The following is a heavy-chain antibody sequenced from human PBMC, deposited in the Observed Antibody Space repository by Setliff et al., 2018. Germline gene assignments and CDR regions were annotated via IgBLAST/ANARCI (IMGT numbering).Heavy chain of an antibody. CDR3: SRLVRYCTTTSCQGASGAEF. CDR1: GGTFSSYA. D-gene: IGHD2-2*01. J-gene: IGHJ4*02. V-gene: IGHV1-18*01. CDR2: INNYNTNT. Sequence: ASVKVSCKASGGTFSSYAITWVRQAPGQGLEWMGWINNYNTNTKYAQKLQGRVTMTTDTSTSTAYMELRSLRSDDTAVYYCSRLVRYCTTTSCQGASGAEFWGQGTLVTSPQ.